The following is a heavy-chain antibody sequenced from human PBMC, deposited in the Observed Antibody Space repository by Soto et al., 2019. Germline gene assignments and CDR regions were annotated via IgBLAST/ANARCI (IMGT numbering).Heavy chain of an antibody. CDR1: GGSISSYY. V-gene: IGHV4-59*08. CDR2: IYYSGST. CDR3: VRHVGFGEPSFDY. D-gene: IGHD3-10*01. Sequence: QVQLQESGPGLVKPSETLSLTCTVSGGSISSYYWSWIRQPPGKGLEWIGYIYYSGSTNYNPSLKSRVTISVDTSKNQFSLKLSSVTAADTAVYYCVRHVGFGEPSFDYWGQGTLVTVSS. J-gene: IGHJ4*02.